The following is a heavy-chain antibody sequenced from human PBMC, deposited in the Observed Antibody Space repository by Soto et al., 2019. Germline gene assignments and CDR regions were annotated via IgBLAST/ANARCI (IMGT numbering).Heavy chain of an antibody. J-gene: IGHJ4*02. D-gene: IGHD3-10*01. CDR1: GYSFTSYG. CDR3: ARDSYVDVLLWFGELSPFDY. V-gene: IGHV1-18*04. CDR2: ISAYNGNT. Sequence: XSVKVSCKASGYSFTSYGISWVRQAPGLGLEWMGWISAYNGNTNYAQKLQGRVTMTTDTSTSTAYMELRSLRSDDTAVYYCARDSYVDVLLWFGELSPFDYWGQGTLVTVSS.